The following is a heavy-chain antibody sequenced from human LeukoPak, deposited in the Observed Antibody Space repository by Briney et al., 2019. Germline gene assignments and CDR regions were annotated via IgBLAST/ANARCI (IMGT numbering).Heavy chain of an antibody. CDR2: INPNSGGT. J-gene: IGHJ6*04. D-gene: IGHD6-19*01. Sequence: ASVKVSCKASGYTFTSYYMHWVRQAPGQGLEWMGWINPNSGGTNYAQKFQGRVTMTRDTSISTAYMELSRLRSDDTAVYYCARTQAVAGTGGMDVWGKGTTVTISS. CDR1: GYTFTSYY. V-gene: IGHV1-2*02. CDR3: ARTQAVAGTGGMDV.